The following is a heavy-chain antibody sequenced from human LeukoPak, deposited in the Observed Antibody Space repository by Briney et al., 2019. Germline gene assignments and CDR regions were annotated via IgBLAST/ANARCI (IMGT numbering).Heavy chain of an antibody. D-gene: IGHD4-17*01. Sequence: GGSLRLSCAASGFTFSSYAMIWVRQAPGKGLEWVSSISGSGGSTYYADSVKGRFTISRDNSKNTLYLQMNSLRAEDTAAYYCAKGTTVTTPRAFDIWGQGTMVTVSS. V-gene: IGHV3-23*01. CDR1: GFTFSSYA. CDR3: AKGTTVTTPRAFDI. J-gene: IGHJ3*02. CDR2: ISGSGGST.